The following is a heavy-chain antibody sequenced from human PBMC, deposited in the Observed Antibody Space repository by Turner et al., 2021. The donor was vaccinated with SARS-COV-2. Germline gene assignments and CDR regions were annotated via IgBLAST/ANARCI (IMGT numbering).Heavy chain of an antibody. CDR1: GFTFTTYA. CDR3: ARVDSPTKGFYFDY. Sequence: QVQLVESGGGVVQPGRSLRLSCTASGFTFTTYAMHWVRQSPGKGLEWVAIISHHGTSQFYADSVKGRFSISRDNSKNTVFLQMNSLRAEDTAVYYCARVDSPTKGFYFDYWGQGTLVTVSS. CDR2: ISHHGTSQ. J-gene: IGHJ4*02. V-gene: IGHV3-30-3*01. D-gene: IGHD3-3*01.